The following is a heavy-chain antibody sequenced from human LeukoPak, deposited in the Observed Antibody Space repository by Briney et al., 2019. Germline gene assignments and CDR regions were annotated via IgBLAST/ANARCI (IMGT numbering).Heavy chain of an antibody. J-gene: IGHJ5*02. CDR1: GGSFSGYY. V-gene: IGHV4-34*01. CDR3: ARVYYYGSGRRFDP. D-gene: IGHD3-10*01. CDR2: INHSGST. Sequence: SETLSLTCAVYGGSFSGYYWSWIRQPQGKGLEWIGEINHSGSTNYNTSLKSRVTISVDPSKNQFSLKLSSVTAADTAVYYCARVYYYGSGRRFDPWGQGTLVTVSS.